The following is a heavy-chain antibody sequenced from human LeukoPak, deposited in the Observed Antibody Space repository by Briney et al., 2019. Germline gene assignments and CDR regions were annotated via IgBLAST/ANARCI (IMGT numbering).Heavy chain of an antibody. CDR2: IYYSGST. V-gene: IGHV4-39*01. J-gene: IGHJ4*02. D-gene: IGHD6-13*01. Sequence: PSETLSLTCTVSGGSISSSSYYWGWIRQPPGKGLEWIGSIYYSGSTYYNPSLKSRVTPSVDTSRNLFSLKLSSVTAADTAVYYCARQRSIASAMYYSDYWGQGTLVTVSS. CDR3: ARQRSIASAMYYSDY. CDR1: GGSISSSSYY.